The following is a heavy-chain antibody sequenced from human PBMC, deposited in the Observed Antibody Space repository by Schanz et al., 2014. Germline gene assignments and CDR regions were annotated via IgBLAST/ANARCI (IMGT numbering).Heavy chain of an antibody. V-gene: IGHV3-30*19. CDR1: GFAFSVYG. CDR3: ARVRRRIATPSTPSFRNYYYYAMDV. CDR2: ISNDGSIK. D-gene: IGHD6-13*01. Sequence: QVQMVESGGGVVQPGRSLRLSCAASGFAFSVYGMHWVRQAPGKGPEWVALISNDGSIKYYADSVEGRFTISRDNSKNTLYLQMNSLRADDTAVYFCARVRRRIATPSTPSFRNYYYYAMDVWGQGTTVTVSS. J-gene: IGHJ6*02.